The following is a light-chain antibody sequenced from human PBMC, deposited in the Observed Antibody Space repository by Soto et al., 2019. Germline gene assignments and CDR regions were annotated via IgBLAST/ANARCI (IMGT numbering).Light chain of an antibody. CDR2: GAS. CDR1: ESFSSSS. V-gene: IGKV3-20*01. Sequence: IGVTQSPATVCLSPGERATLSCRASESFSSSSLAWYQQKPGQAPRLLIYGASSRATGIPDRFSGSGSGTDFTLTISRLEPEDFAVYYCQQYDSSPRTFGQRTKVDIK. J-gene: IGKJ1*01. CDR3: QQYDSSPRT.